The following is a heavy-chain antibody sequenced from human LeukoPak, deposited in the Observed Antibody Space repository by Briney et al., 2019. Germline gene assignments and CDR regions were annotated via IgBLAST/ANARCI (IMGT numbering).Heavy chain of an antibody. CDR2: ISAYNGNT. CDR3: ARDMIVVVPAAPMDV. J-gene: IGHJ6*03. CDR1: GGTFSSYA. Sequence: ASVTVSCKASGGTFSSYAISWVRQAPGQGLEWMGWISAYNGNTNYAQKLQGRVTMTTDTSTSTAYMDLRSLRSDDTAVYYCARDMIVVVPAAPMDVWGKGTTVTVSS. D-gene: IGHD2-2*01. V-gene: IGHV1-18*01.